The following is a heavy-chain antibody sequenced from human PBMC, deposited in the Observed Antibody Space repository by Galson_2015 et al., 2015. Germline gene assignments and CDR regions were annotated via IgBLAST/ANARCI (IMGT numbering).Heavy chain of an antibody. J-gene: IGHJ4*02. CDR1: GFTFSNAW. CDR3: TTVGAYYDFWSGYHDY. D-gene: IGHD3-3*01. CDR2: IISKTDGGTT. V-gene: IGHV3-15*01. Sequence: SLRLSCAASGFTFSNAWMSWVRQAPGKGLEWVGRIISKTDGGTTDYAAPVKGRSTISRDDSKNTLYLQMNSLKTEDTAVYYCTTVGAYYDFWSGYHDYWSQGTLVTVSS.